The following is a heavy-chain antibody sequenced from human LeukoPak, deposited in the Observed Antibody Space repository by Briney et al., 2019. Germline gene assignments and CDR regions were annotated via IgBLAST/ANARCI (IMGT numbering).Heavy chain of an antibody. CDR3: ASSSSVLRDAFDI. CDR2: INPNSGGT. CDR1: GYTFTGYY. V-gene: IGHV1-2*02. J-gene: IGHJ3*02. D-gene: IGHD2-2*01. Sequence: ASVKVSCKASGYTFTGYYMHWVRQAPGQGLEWMGWINPNSGGTNYAQKFQGRVTMTRDTSISTAYMELSSLRSEDTAVYYCASSSSVLRDAFDIWGQGTMVTVPS.